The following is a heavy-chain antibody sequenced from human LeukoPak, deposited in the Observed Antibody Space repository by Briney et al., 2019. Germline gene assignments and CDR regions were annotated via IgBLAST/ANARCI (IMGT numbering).Heavy chain of an antibody. V-gene: IGHV3-53*01. D-gene: IGHD4-23*01. CDR3: TKDTAVVTLPFDY. Sequence: PGGSLRLSCAASGFNVSTNYMTWVRQAPGKGLEWVSVIYSGGSTYYADPVRGRFTISRDKSKNTLYLQMNSLRAEDTAVYYCTKDTAVVTLPFDYWGQGTLVTVSS. CDR2: IYSGGST. CDR1: GFNVSTNY. J-gene: IGHJ4*02.